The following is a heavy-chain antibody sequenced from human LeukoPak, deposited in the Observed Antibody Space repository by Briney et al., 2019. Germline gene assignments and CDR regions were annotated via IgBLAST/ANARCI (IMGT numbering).Heavy chain of an antibody. D-gene: IGHD6-6*01. V-gene: IGHV4-59*08. CDR2: IYYSGST. Sequence: SETLSLTCTVSGGSISSYYWSWIRQPPGKGLEWIGYIYYSGSTNYNPSLKSRVTISVDTSKNQFSLKLSSVTAADTAVYYCARPAMEQLVDGNWFDPWGQGTLVTVSS. CDR1: GGSISSYY. J-gene: IGHJ5*02. CDR3: ARPAMEQLVDGNWFDP.